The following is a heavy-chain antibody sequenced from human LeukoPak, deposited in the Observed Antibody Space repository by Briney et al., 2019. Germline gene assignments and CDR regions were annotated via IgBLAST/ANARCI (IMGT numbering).Heavy chain of an antibody. D-gene: IGHD2-2*01. V-gene: IGHV4-34*01. CDR3: ARGVFGAGYCSSTSCSFDY. CDR2: INHSGST. J-gene: IGHJ4*02. CDR1: GGSFSGYY. Sequence: PSETLSLTCAVYGGSFSGYYWSWIRQPPGKGLEWIGEINHSGSTNYNPSLKSRVTISVDTSKNQFSLKLSSVTAADTAAYYCARGVFGAGYCSSTSCSFDYWGQGTPVTVSS.